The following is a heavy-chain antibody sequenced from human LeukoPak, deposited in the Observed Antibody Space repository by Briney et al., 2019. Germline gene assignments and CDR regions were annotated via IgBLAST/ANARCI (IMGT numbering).Heavy chain of an antibody. J-gene: IGHJ6*02. Sequence: GGSLRLSCAASGFTFSSYAMNWVRQAPGKGLEYVSAISSNGGSTYYANSVKGRFTISRDNSKNTLYLQMGSLRAEDMAVYYCARRVLYGMDVWGQGTTVTVSS. V-gene: IGHV3-64*01. CDR1: GFTFSSYA. CDR2: ISSNGGST. CDR3: ARRVLYGMDV.